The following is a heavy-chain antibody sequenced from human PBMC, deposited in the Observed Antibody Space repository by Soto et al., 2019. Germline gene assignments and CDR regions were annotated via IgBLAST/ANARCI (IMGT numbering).Heavy chain of an antibody. J-gene: IGHJ4*02. Sequence: QVQLVESGGGVVQPGRSLRLSCAASGFTFSSYAMHWVRQAPGKGLEWVAVISYDGSNKYYADSVKGRFTISRDNSKNTLDLQMNSLRAEDTAVYYCARLWGSYRYFDYWCQGTLVTVSS. V-gene: IGHV3-30-3*01. D-gene: IGHD3-16*02. CDR2: ISYDGSNK. CDR1: GFTFSSYA. CDR3: ARLWGSYRYFDY.